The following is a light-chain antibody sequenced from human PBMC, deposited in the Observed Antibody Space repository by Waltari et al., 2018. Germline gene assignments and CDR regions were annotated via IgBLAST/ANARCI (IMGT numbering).Light chain of an antibody. CDR1: QNVNTH. CDR2: AAY. Sequence: EVVMTQSPGTLSVSPGESATPSCRASQNVNTHLDWYQQKPGQAPRLLIYAAYTRATGVPARFSGSGSGTDFTLTISSLQSEDFALYYCQQYNDWPRTFGLGTKVEI. CDR3: QQYNDWPRT. J-gene: IGKJ1*01. V-gene: IGKV3-15*01.